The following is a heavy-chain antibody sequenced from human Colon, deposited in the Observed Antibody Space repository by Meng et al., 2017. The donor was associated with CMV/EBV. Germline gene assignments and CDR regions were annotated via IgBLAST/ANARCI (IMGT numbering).Heavy chain of an antibody. Sequence: GGSLRLSCAASGFTFSSYWMHWVRQAPGKGLVWVSRINSDGSSTSYADSVKGRFTISRDNAKNTLYLQMNSLRAEDTAVYFCAIISLDYDSVFDYWGQGTLVTVSS. V-gene: IGHV3-74*01. CDR2: INSDGSST. CDR3: AIISLDYDSVFDY. J-gene: IGHJ4*02. D-gene: IGHD3-22*01. CDR1: GFTFSSYW.